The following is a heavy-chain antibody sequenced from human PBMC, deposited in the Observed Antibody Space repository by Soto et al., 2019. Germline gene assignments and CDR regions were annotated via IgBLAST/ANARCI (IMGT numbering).Heavy chain of an antibody. V-gene: IGHV3-53*01. Sequence: EVQLVESGGGLIQPGGSLRLSCAVSGFTVSNNYMSWVRQAPGKGLEGVSVIYSGGYTAYGDSVKGRFTISRDNSKNTLNLQRKSLGAGAAAFYSCAAGPGGGGYWGQGTLVTVSS. CDR2: IYSGGYT. CDR3: AAGPGGGGY. J-gene: IGHJ4*02. D-gene: IGHD3-10*01. CDR1: GFTVSNNY.